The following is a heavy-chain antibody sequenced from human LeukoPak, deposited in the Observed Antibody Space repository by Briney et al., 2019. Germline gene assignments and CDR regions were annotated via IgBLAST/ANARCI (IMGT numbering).Heavy chain of an antibody. Sequence: GGSLRLSCAASGFTISSHSMNWVRQAPGKGLEWDSSISSSSSYIYYADSVKGRFTISRDNAKSSLYLQMNSLRAEDTAIYYCARSSGWYHRGPDYYYYYMDVWGKGTTVTVS. D-gene: IGHD6-19*01. CDR2: ISSSSSYI. CDR3: ARSSGWYHRGPDYYYYYMDV. V-gene: IGHV3-21*01. CDR1: GFTISSHS. J-gene: IGHJ6*03.